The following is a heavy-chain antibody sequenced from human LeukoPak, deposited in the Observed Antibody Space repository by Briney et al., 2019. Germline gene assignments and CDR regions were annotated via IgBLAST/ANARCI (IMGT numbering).Heavy chain of an antibody. Sequence: GGSLRLSCAASGFTFSSYAMSWVRQAPGKGLEWVSAISGSGGSTYYADSVKGRFTISRDSAKSSLFLQMNNLRAEDTAVYYCARETSVDPDAFDVWGQGTMVTVSS. J-gene: IGHJ3*01. CDR2: ISGSGGST. CDR3: ARETSVDPDAFDV. V-gene: IGHV3-23*01. CDR1: GFTFSSYA.